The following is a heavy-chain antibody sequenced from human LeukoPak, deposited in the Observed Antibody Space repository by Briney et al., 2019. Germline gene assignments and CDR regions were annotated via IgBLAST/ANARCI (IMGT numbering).Heavy chain of an antibody. CDR3: ARITMVRGGYFDY. J-gene: IGHJ4*02. CDR2: IPYDGSNK. CDR1: GFTFSSYA. V-gene: IGHV3-30*04. Sequence: PGRSLRLSCAASGFTFSSYAMHWVRQAPGKGLEWVAVIPYDGSNKYYADSVKGRFTISRDNSKNTLYLQMSSLRAEDTAVYYCARITMVRGGYFDYWGQGTLVTVSS. D-gene: IGHD3-10*01.